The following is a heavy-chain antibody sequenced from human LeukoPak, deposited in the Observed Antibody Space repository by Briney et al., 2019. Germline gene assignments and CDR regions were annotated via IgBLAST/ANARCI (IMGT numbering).Heavy chain of an antibody. D-gene: IGHD4-17*01. CDR3: ARDSDYGDYIGY. Sequence: SETLSLTCTVSGVSISSGHYYWSWVRQPPGKGLEWIGYIYYSGTTYYSPSLKSRVTISVDMSENQFSLKLSSVTAADTAVYYCARDSDYGDYIGYWGQGTLVTVSS. V-gene: IGHV4-30-4*01. CDR1: GVSISSGHYY. CDR2: IYYSGTT. J-gene: IGHJ4*02.